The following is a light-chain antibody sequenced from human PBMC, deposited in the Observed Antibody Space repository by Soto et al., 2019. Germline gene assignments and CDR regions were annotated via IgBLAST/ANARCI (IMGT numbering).Light chain of an antibody. CDR1: QSVSSN. V-gene: IGKV3-15*01. CDR3: QQYNNWPPTWT. CDR2: GVS. J-gene: IGKJ1*01. Sequence: EILMTQYPATLSVSPGERATLSCRASQSVSSNLAWYQQKPGQAPRLLIYGVSTRATDIPARFSGSGSGTEFTLTISSLLSEDFAVYYCQQYNNWPPTWTFGQGTKVDI.